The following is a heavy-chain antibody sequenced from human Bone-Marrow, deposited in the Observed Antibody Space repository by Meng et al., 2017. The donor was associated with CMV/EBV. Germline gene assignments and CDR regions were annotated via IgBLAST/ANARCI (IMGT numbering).Heavy chain of an antibody. J-gene: IGHJ6*02. CDR2: ISWNSGSI. CDR1: GFTFDDYA. D-gene: IGHD3-10*01. V-gene: IGHV3-9*01. Sequence: SLKISCAASGFTFDDYAMHWVRQAPGKGLEWVSGISWNSGSIGYADSVKGRFTISRDNAKNSLYLQMNSLRAEDTALYYCARDRTTPRRSLDVWGQGTTVTVSS. CDR3: ARDRTTPRRSLDV.